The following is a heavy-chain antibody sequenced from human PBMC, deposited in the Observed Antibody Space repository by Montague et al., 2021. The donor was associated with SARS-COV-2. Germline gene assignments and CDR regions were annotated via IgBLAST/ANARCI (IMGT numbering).Heavy chain of an antibody. CDR3: ARLLRSCSNGVCRTYYYYAMDV. CDR1: GGSISGYY. D-gene: IGHD2-8*01. J-gene: IGHJ6*02. V-gene: IGHV4-59*01. CDR2: IYYSGST. Sequence: SETLSLTCTVSGGSISGYYWSWIRQSPGKGLEWIGYIYYSGSTKYNPFLESRVTGSVDRSKNQVSLKLSSVTPADTAVYYCARLLRSCSNGVCRTYYYYAMDVWGQGTTVTVSS.